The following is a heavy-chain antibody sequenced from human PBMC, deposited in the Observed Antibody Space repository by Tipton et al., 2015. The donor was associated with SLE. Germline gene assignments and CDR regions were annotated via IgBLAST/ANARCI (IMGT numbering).Heavy chain of an antibody. D-gene: IGHD2-2*01. V-gene: IGHV1-2*02. CDR3: ARAYCSSTSCSDRGYFQH. CDR2: INPNSGGT. Sequence: QLVQSGPEVKKPGASVKVSCKASGYTFTGYYMHWVRQAPGQGLEWMGWINPNSGGTNYAQKFQGRVTMTRDTSINTAYMELSRLRSDDTAVYYCARAYCSSTSCSDRGYFQHWGQGTLVTVSS. CDR1: GYTFTGYY. J-gene: IGHJ1*01.